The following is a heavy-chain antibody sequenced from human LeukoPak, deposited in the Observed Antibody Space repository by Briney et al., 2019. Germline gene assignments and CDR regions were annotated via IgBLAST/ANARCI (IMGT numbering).Heavy chain of an antibody. J-gene: IGHJ6*03. Sequence: GGSLRLSCAASGFTFSSYSMNWVRQAPGKGLEWVSSISSSSSYIYYADSVKGRFTISRDDAKNSLYLQMNSLRAEDTAVYYCAKDTYYDFWSGYYRGRDYYYYYMDVWGKGTTVTVSS. CDR1: GFTFSSYS. V-gene: IGHV3-21*04. CDR3: AKDTYYDFWSGYYRGRDYYYYYMDV. CDR2: ISSSSSYI. D-gene: IGHD3-3*01.